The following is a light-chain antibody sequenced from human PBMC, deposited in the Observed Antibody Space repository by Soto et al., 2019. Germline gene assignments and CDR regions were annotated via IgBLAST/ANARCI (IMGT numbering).Light chain of an antibody. CDR2: GAS. J-gene: IGKJ5*01. CDR1: QSVSSN. CDR3: QQYNNWPPIT. V-gene: IGKV3-15*01. Sequence: EILMTHNRATVCVSREERATLSWTASQSVSSNLAWYQQKPGQAPRLLIYGASTRATGIPARFSGSASGTEFTLTISSLQSEDFAVYYCQQYNNWPPITFGQGTRLEIK.